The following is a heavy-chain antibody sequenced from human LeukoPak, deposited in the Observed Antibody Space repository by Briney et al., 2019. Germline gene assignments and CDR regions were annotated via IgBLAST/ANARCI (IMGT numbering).Heavy chain of an antibody. D-gene: IGHD5-18*01. CDR2: IYPGDSDT. V-gene: IGHV5-51*01. CDR3: ARPSDGYSYGYGAFDI. CDR1: GYRFTSYW. J-gene: IGHJ3*02. Sequence: GESLRISCKGSGYRFTSYWIGWVRQMPGKGLEWMGIIYPGDSDTRYSPSFQGQVTISADKSISTAYLQWSSLKASDTAMYYCARPSDGYSYGYGAFDIWGQGTMVTVSS.